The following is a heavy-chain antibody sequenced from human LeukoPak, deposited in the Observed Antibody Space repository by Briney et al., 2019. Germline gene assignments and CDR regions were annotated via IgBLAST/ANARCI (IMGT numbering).Heavy chain of an antibody. CDR3: ARDANPIPAGTYNSFDP. J-gene: IGHJ5*02. V-gene: IGHV4-31*03. CDR1: GGSIGNSDFF. CDR2: IHYSGST. D-gene: IGHD1-1*01. Sequence: SQSLSLTCTVSGGSIGNSDFFWSWIGQGPGQGLEWIVYIHYSGSTYYNPSLRSRITTSVDTIKNHFSLKLTSVTAADTAVYYCARDANPIPAGTYNSFDPWGQGTLVTVSS.